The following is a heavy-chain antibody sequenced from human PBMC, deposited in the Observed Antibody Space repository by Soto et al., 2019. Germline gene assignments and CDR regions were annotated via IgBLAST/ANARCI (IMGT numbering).Heavy chain of an antibody. CDR1: GLSVSSND. V-gene: IGHV3-66*01. Sequence: GGSLRLSCAASGLSVSSNDMSWVRPAPGKGLECVSIIYSADNTFYVDSVKGRFIISRDNSKNTVYLQMNSLRADDTAVYYCARGSLYWGQGTLVTVSS. CDR3: ARGSLY. J-gene: IGHJ4*01. CDR2: IYSADNT.